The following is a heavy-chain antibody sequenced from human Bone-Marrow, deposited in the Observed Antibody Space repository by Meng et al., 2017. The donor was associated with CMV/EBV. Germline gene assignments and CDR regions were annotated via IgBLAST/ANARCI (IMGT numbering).Heavy chain of an antibody. CDR3: ARANNFDT. CDR1: GFTFSSYW. CDR2: INSDGSST. Sequence: GESLKISCAASGFTFSSYWMHWVRQAPGKGLVWVSRINSDGSSTSYADSVKGRFTISRDNAKNSVYLQMNSMRAEDTAVYYCARANNFDTWGQGTLVTVSS. V-gene: IGHV3-74*01. D-gene: IGHD4/OR15-4a*01. J-gene: IGHJ4*02.